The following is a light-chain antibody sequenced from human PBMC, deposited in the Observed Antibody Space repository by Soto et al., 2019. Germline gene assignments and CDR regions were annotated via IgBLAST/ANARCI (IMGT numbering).Light chain of an antibody. CDR2: EGS. J-gene: IGLJ2*01. Sequence: QSALTQPASVSGSPGQSITISCTGTSSDVGSYNLVSWYQQHPGKAPKLMIYEGSKRPSGVSNRFSGSKSGNTASLTISGLQAEDEADYYCCSYAGTYTFVLFGGGTKVTVL. V-gene: IGLV2-23*03. CDR1: SSDVGSYNL. CDR3: CSYAGTYTFVL.